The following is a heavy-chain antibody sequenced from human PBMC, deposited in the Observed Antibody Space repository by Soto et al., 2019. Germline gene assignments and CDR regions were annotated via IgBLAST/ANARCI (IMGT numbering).Heavy chain of an antibody. CDR2: IYYSGST. D-gene: IGHD6-13*01. V-gene: IGHV4-59*01. CDR1: GGSISSYY. CDR3: ARDQQSIAAAGSPWYYYYGMDV. J-gene: IGHJ6*02. Sequence: PSETLSLTCTVSGGSISSYYWSWIRQPPGKGLEWIGYIYYSGSTNYNPSLKSRVTISVDTSKNQFSLKLSSVTAADTAVYYCARDQQSIAAAGSPWYYYYGMDVWGQGTTVTVSS.